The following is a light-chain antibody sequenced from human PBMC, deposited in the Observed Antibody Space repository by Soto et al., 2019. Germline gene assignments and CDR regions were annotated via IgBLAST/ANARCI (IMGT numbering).Light chain of an antibody. CDR2: GAS. Sequence: EIVMTQSPATLSVSPGERATLSCRASQSVRFQLAWYQQRPGQAPRLLIHGASTRATGVPARFSGSGSGTEFTLSISSQQSEDYAVYYCQQYSDWPPWTFGQGTKVEIK. CDR1: QSVRFQ. V-gene: IGKV3-15*01. J-gene: IGKJ1*01. CDR3: QQYSDWPPWT.